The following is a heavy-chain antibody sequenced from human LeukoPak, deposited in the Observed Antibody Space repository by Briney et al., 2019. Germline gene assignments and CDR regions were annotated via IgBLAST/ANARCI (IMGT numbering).Heavy chain of an antibody. V-gene: IGHV3-21*01. CDR1: GFTVSSNY. CDR3: ASGYDFWSGYYDY. CDR2: IRSSSSYI. Sequence: GGSLRLSCAASGFTVSSNYMSWARQAPGKGLEWVSSIRSSSSYIYYADSVKGRFTISRDNAKNSLYLQMNSLRAGDTAVYYCASGYDFWSGYYDYWGQGTLVTVSS. D-gene: IGHD3-3*01. J-gene: IGHJ4*02.